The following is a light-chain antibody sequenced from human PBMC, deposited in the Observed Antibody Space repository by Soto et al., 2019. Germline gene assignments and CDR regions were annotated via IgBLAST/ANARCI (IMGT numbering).Light chain of an antibody. Sequence: EIVMTQSPATLSVSPGEIATLSFSASQSVSSYLAWYQQKPGQAPRLLIYDASRRATGIPDRFSGSGSGTDFTLTISRLEPEDFAVYYCQQYGSSPPITFGQGTRLEIK. CDR1: QSVSSY. CDR2: DAS. J-gene: IGKJ5*01. V-gene: IGKV3-20*01. CDR3: QQYGSSPPIT.